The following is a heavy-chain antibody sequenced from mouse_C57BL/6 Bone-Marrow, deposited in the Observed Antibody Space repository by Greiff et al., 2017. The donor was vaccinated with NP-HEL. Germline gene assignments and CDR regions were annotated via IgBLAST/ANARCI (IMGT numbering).Heavy chain of an antibody. V-gene: IGHV1-19*01. J-gene: IGHJ4*01. CDR1: GYTFTDYY. CDR3: AGDDYDGRYYYAMDY. D-gene: IGHD2-4*01. CDR2: INPYNGGT. Sequence: VQLQQSGPVLVKPGASVKMSCKASGYTFTDYYMNWVKQSHGKSLEWIGVINPYNGGTSYNQKFKGKATLTVDKSSSTAYMELNSLTSEDSAVYYCAGDDYDGRYYYAMDYWGQGTSVTVSS.